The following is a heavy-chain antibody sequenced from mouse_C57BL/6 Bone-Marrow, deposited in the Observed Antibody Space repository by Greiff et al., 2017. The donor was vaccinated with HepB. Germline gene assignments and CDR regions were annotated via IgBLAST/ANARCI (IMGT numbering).Heavy chain of an antibody. CDR1: GYTFTSYW. V-gene: IGHV1-50*01. J-gene: IGHJ2*01. D-gene: IGHD1-1*01. CDR2: IDPSDSYT. CDR3: ARKNGAFITTVVGGFDY. Sequence: QVQLQQPGAELVKPGASVKLSCKASGYTFTSYWMQWVKQRPGQGLEWIGEIDPSDSYTNYNQKFKGKATLTVDTSSSTAYMQLSSLTSEDSAVYYCARKNGAFITTVVGGFDYWGQGTTLTVSS.